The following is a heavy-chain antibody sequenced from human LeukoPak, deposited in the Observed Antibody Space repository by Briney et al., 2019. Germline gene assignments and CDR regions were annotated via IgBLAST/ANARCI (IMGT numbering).Heavy chain of an antibody. V-gene: IGHV4-39*01. CDR1: GGSINY. CDR2: IYYSGTT. Sequence: SETLSLTCTVSGGSINYGGWIRQPPGKVLEWIGSIYYSGTTYYNPSLKSRVTISVDTSKNQFSLKLSSVTAADTAVYYCARVEHMGDYRYWYFEVWGRGTLVAVSS. J-gene: IGHJ2*01. CDR3: ARVEHMGDYRYWYFEV. D-gene: IGHD1-26*01.